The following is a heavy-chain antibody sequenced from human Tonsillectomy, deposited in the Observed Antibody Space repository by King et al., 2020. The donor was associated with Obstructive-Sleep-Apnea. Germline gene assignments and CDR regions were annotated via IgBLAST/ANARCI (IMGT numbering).Heavy chain of an antibody. D-gene: IGHD3-10*01. CDR2: IYYSGST. CDR3: ARDPGDY. Sequence: QLQESGPGLVKPSETLSLTCTVSGGSISSYYWSWIRQPPGKGLEWIGYIYYSGSTNYNPSLKSRVTISVDTSKNQFSLKLSSVTAADTAVYYCARDPGDYWGQGTLVTVSS. V-gene: IGHV4-59*01. J-gene: IGHJ4*02. CDR1: GGSISSYY.